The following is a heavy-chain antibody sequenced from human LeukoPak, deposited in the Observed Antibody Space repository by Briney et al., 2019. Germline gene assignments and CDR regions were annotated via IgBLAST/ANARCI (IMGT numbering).Heavy chain of an antibody. CDR3: ARDGVYSGSYHDY. CDR2: IIPIFGTA. CDR1: GGTFSSYA. J-gene: IGHJ4*02. Sequence: SVKVSCKASGGTFSSYAISWVRQAPGQGLERMGGIIPIFGTANYAQKFQGRVTMTTDTSTSTAYMELRSLRSDDTAVYYCARDGVYSGSYHDYWGQGTLVTVSS. V-gene: IGHV1-69*05. D-gene: IGHD1-26*01.